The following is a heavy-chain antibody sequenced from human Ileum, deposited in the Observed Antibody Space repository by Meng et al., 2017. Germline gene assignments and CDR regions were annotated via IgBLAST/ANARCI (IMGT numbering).Heavy chain of an antibody. V-gene: IGHV3-23*01. D-gene: IGHD2-15*01. CDR1: GFTFSSFP. Sequence: GGSLRLSCAASGFTFSSFPMNWVRQAPGKGLELVSSISGSGGRTNYADSVKGRFTVSRDNYGNTLYLQMNSLRAEDTAVYYCAKDQPVVVAPTPNAFDIWGQGTMVTVSS. CDR3: AKDQPVVVAPTPNAFDI. CDR2: ISGSGGRT. J-gene: IGHJ3*02.